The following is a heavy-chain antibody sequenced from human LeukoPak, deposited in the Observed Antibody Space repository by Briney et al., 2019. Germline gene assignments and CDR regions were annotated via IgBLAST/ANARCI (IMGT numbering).Heavy chain of an antibody. V-gene: IGHV3-11*04. Sequence: PGGSLRLSCAASGFTFSDYYMSWIRQAPGKGLEWVSYISSSGSTIYYADSVKGRFTISRANAKNSLYLQMNSLRAEDTAVYYCARDRSSSWYAGQNFDYWGQGTLVTVSS. D-gene: IGHD6-13*01. CDR2: ISSSGSTI. J-gene: IGHJ4*02. CDR1: GFTFSDYY. CDR3: ARDRSSSWYAGQNFDY.